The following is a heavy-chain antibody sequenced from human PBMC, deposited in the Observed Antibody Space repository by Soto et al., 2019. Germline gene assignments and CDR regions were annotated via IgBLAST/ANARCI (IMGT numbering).Heavy chain of an antibody. V-gene: IGHV4-39*07. J-gene: IGHJ4*02. CDR3: ARFGDWAQRGAFFDY. CDR2: IYYSGST. CDR1: GGSISSSSYY. D-gene: IGHD3-3*02. Sequence: SETLSLTCTVSGGSISSSSYYWGWIRQPPGKGLEWIGSIYYSGSTYYNPSLKSRVTISVDTSKNQFSLKLSSVTAADTAVYYCARFGDWAQRGAFFDYWGQGTLVTVSS.